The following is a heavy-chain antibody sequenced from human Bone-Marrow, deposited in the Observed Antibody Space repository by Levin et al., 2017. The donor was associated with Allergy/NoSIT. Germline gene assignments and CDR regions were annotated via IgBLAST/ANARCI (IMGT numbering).Heavy chain of an antibody. CDR2: ISNSGGYT. CDR3: ARVRIISGSPTSNRYYYGLDV. CDR1: GFTFSSYA. D-gene: IGHD1-26*01. J-gene: IGHJ6*02. V-gene: IGHV3-23*01. Sequence: GGSLRLSCAASGFTFSSYAMSWVRQAPGKGLEWVSTISNSGGYTYYADSVKGRFTISRDNSKNTLYLQMNSLRAEDTAVYYCARVRIISGSPTSNRYYYGLDVWGQGTTVTVSS.